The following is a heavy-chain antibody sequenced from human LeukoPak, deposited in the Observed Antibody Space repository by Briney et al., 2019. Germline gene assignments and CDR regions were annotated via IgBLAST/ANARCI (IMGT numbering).Heavy chain of an antibody. V-gene: IGHV3-74*01. Sequence: PGGSLRLSCATSGNYWMHWVRQAPGKGLLWVSHINSDGSWTTYADSVKGQFTISKDNAKNTVYLQMNNLRAEDTAVYYCVSFYETYWGRGTLVTVSS. CDR1: GNYW. CDR2: INSDGSWT. CDR3: VSFYETY. J-gene: IGHJ4*02. D-gene: IGHD2-2*01.